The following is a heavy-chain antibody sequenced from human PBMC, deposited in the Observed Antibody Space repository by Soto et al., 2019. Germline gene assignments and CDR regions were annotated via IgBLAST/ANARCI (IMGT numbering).Heavy chain of an antibody. Sequence: EVQLVESGGGLVKPGGSLRLSCAASGFTFSSYSMNWVRQAPGKGLEWVSSISSSSSYIYYADSVKGRFTISRDNAKNSMYLQMNSLRAEDTAVYYCARGHDYCSGDSCYHDRNYYGMDVWGQGTTVTVSS. D-gene: IGHD2-15*01. CDR3: ARGHDYCSGDSCYHDRNYYGMDV. V-gene: IGHV3-21*01. J-gene: IGHJ6*02. CDR1: GFTFSSYS. CDR2: ISSSSSYI.